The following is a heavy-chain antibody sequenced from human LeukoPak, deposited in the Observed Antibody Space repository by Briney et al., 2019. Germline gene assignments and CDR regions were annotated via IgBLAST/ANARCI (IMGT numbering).Heavy chain of an antibody. CDR3: ARAHFDFWSGYAYGPFDY. CDR1: GFTFSTYT. J-gene: IGHJ4*02. V-gene: IGHV3-21*01. Sequence: PGGSLRLSCAASGFTFSTYTMNWVRQAPGRGLEWDSCISSSSSYIYNADSVKGRFTISRDNAKNSLYLQMNSLRAEDTAIYYCARAHFDFWSGYAYGPFDYWGQGTLVTVSS. CDR2: ISSSSSYI. D-gene: IGHD3-3*01.